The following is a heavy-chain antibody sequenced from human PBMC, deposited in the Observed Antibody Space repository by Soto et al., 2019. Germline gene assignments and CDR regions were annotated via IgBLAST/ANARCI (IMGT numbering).Heavy chain of an antibody. D-gene: IGHD5-18*01. CDR2: IKSKSAGEAE. CDR3: AITAMINRDSSTSFDY. CDR1: GPSLSNVW. Sequence: RESLSPSCPVSGPSLSNVWMTWVRQAPGKGREGVGRIKSKSAGEAEDVAGPVKARCNISRGDSKNTVFLEMNSLKSEDTGLYYCAITAMINRDSSTSFDYWGRGTQVTVSS. J-gene: IGHJ4*02. V-gene: IGHV3-15*01.